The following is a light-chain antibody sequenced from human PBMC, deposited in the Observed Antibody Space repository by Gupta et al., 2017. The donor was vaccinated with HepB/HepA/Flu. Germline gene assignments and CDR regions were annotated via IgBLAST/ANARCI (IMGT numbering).Light chain of an antibody. J-gene: IGKJ3*01. Sequence: DIVMTQSPLSLPVTPGEPASISCRSSQSLLHSNGYNYLDWYLQKPGQAPQLLIYLGSNRASGVPDRFSGSGSGKDFTLKISRVEAEDVGGYYCRQALQTPKFTFGPGTKVDIK. CDR2: LGS. V-gene: IGKV2-28*01. CDR3: RQALQTPKFT. CDR1: QSLLHSNGYNY.